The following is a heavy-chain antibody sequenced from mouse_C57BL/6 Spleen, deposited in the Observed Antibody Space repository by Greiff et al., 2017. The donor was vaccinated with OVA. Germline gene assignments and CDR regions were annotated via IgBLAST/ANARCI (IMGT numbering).Heavy chain of an antibody. V-gene: IGHV14-2*01. J-gene: IGHJ4*01. Sequence: DVKLQESGAELVKPGASVKLSCTASGFNIKDYYMHWVKQRTEQGLEWIGRIDPEDGETKYAPKFQGKATITADTSSNTAYLQLSRLTSEDTAVYYCSRIGSSYDYAMDYWGQGTSVTVSS. CDR1: GFNIKDYY. CDR2: IDPEDGET. D-gene: IGHD1-1*01. CDR3: SRIGSSYDYAMDY.